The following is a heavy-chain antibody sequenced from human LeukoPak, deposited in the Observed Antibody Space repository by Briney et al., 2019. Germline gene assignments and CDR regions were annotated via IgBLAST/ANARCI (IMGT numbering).Heavy chain of an antibody. J-gene: IGHJ5*02. Sequence: GASVKVSCKASGYTFTSYDINWVRQATGQGLEWMGWMNPNSGNTGYAQKFQGRVTMTRNTSTSTAYMELSSLISEDTAVYYCARNRVNSRWFDPWGQGTLVTVSS. CDR3: ARNRVNSRWFDP. V-gene: IGHV1-8*01. CDR2: MNPNSGNT. D-gene: IGHD2-21*01. CDR1: GYTFTSYD.